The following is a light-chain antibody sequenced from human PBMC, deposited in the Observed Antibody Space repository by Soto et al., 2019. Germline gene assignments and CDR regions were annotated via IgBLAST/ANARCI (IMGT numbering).Light chain of an antibody. CDR1: QSVGTY. V-gene: IGKV3-11*01. Sequence: EIVLTQSPATLSLSPGKRATISCRASQSVGTYLAWYQQKPGQAPRLLIYDASYRATGIPARFSGSRFGTAFTLTISMLEPEDVAAYYWQQPSNLFSFGPGITVDIK. CDR2: DAS. CDR3: QQPSNLFS. J-gene: IGKJ3*01.